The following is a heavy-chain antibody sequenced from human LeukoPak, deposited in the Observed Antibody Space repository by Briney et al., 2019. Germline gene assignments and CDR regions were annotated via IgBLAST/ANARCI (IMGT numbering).Heavy chain of an antibody. CDR2: IYYSGST. V-gene: IGHV4-31*03. D-gene: IGHD4-23*01. Sequence: PSQTLSLTCPVSGGSISSGGYYWSWIRQHPGKGLAWIGYIYYSGSTYYNPSLKSRFTISVDTSKNQFSLKLSSVTAADTAVYYCAGTTVVTPRDAFDIWGQGTKVTVSS. J-gene: IGHJ3*02. CDR3: AGTTVVTPRDAFDI. CDR1: GGSISSGGYY.